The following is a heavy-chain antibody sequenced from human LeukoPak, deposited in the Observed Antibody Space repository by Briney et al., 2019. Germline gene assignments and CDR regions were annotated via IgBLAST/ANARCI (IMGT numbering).Heavy chain of an antibody. CDR3: ARRVISEFSIDKGNWLDP. CDR2: ILSRGST. D-gene: IGHD3-3*02. J-gene: IGHJ5*02. V-gene: IGHV4-4*09. CDR1: GDSVSNYC. Sequence: PSETLSLTCSVSGDSVSNYCWNWIRQSRGKGREWSGYILSRGSTHHNPSLASRISLSMDPSKNQFSLKLSSVTAADTAVYYCARRVISEFSIDKGNWLDPWGQGTLVTVSS.